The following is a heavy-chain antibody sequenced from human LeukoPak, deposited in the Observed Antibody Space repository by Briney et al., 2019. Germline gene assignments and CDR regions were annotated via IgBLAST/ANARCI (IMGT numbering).Heavy chain of an antibody. V-gene: IGHV4-34*01. Sequence: SETLSLTCAVYGGSFSGYYWSWIRQPPGKGLEWIGEINHSGSTNYNPSLKSRVTISVDTSKNQFSLKLSSVTAADTAVYYCARATGYSSGWYPGDYWGQGTLVTVSS. CDR3: ARATGYSSGWYPGDY. CDR2: INHSGST. J-gene: IGHJ4*02. D-gene: IGHD6-19*01. CDR1: GGSFSGYY.